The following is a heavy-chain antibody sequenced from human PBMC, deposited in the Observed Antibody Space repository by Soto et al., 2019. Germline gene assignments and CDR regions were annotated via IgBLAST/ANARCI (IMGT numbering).Heavy chain of an antibody. V-gene: IGHV4-34*01. CDR1: GGSFSGYY. J-gene: IGHJ6*02. CDR3: ASLYCSSTSCLEGYGMDV. CDR2: INHSGST. D-gene: IGHD2-2*01. Sequence: SETLSLTCAVYGGSFSGYYWSWIRQPPGKGLEWIGEINHSGSTNYNPSLKSRVTISVDTSKNQFSLKLSSVTAADTAVYYCASLYCSSTSCLEGYGMDVWGQGTTVTVSS.